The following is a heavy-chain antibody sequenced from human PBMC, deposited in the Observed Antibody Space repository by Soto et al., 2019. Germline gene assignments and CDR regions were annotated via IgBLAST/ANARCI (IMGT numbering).Heavy chain of an antibody. CDR2: INHSGST. J-gene: IGHJ4*02. CDR3: ARGRSRRGFDY. V-gene: IGHV4-34*01. D-gene: IGHD2-2*01. CDR1: GGSFSGYY. Sequence: PSETLSLTCAVYGGSFSGYYWSWIRQPPGKGLEWIGEINHSGSTNYNPSLKSRVTISVDTSKNQFSLKLSSVTAADTAVYNCARGRSRRGFDYWGQGTLVTVSS.